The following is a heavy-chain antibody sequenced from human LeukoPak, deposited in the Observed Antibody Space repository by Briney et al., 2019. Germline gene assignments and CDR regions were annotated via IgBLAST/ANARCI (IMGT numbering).Heavy chain of an antibody. D-gene: IGHD3-22*01. Sequence: GGSLRLSCAASGFTFSSYSMNWVRQAPGKGLEWVSYISSSSSTIYYADSVKGRFTISRDNSKNTLYLQMNSLRAEDTAVYYCAKDYYDSSGPLDYWGQGTLVTVSS. J-gene: IGHJ4*02. CDR3: AKDYYDSSGPLDY. V-gene: IGHV3-48*01. CDR1: GFTFSSYS. CDR2: ISSSSSTI.